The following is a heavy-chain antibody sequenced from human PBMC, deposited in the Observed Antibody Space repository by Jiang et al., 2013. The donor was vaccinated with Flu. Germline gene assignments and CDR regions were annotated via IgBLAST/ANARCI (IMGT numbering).Heavy chain of an antibody. CDR1: GYTFTSYG. Sequence: QSGAEVKKPGASVKVSCKASGYTFTSYGISWVRQAPGQGLEWMGWISAYNGNTNYAQKLQGRVTMTTDTSTSTAYMDLRSLRSDDTAVYYCARHLWLGVLEPLGDYWGQGTLVTVSS. CDR3: ARHLWLGVLEPLGDY. J-gene: IGHJ4*02. V-gene: IGHV1-18*01. D-gene: IGHD3-10*01. CDR2: ISAYNGNT.